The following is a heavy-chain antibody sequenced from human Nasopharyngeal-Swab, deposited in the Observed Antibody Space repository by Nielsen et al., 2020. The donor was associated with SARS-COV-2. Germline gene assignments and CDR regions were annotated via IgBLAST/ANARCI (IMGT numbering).Heavy chain of an antibody. Sequence: GESLKISCAASGFTFSSYGMHWVRQAPGKGLEWVAVIWYDGSNKYYADSVKGRFTISRDNSKNTLYLQMNSLRAEDTAVYYCAKGEYYDILTGPFYDSSGLDYWGQGTLVTVSS. CDR1: GFTFSSYG. V-gene: IGHV3-30*02. D-gene: IGHD3-9*01. J-gene: IGHJ4*02. CDR2: IWYDGSNK. CDR3: AKGEYYDILTGPFYDSSGLDY.